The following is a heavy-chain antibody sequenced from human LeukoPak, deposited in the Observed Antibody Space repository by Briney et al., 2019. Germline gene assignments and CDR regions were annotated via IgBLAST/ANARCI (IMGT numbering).Heavy chain of an antibody. CDR2: IYYSGST. V-gene: IGHV4-39*01. CDR3: XRQRRVVVXXXPNXXFDP. CDR1: GGSISSSSYY. D-gene: IGHD2-21*01. J-gene: IGHJ5*02. Sequence: SETLSLTCTVSGGSISSSSYYWGWIRQPPGKGLEWIGSIYYSGSTYYNPSLKSRVTISVDTSKNQFSLKLSSVTAADTAVYYCXRQRRVVVXXXPNXXFDPWGQGTLVTVSS.